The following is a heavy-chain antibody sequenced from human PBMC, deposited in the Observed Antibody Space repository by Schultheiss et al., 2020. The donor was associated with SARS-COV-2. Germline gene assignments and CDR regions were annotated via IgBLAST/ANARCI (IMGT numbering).Heavy chain of an antibody. CDR3: ARESGAGQGYYYFDY. CDR2: IYHSGST. CDR1: GGSISSGGYS. D-gene: IGHD6-19*01. Sequence: SETLSLTCAVSGGSISSGGYSWSWIRQPPGKGLEWIGYIYHSGSTYYNPSLKSRVTISVDRSKNQFSLKLSSVTAADTAVYYCARESGAGQGYYYFDYWGQGTLVTVSS. J-gene: IGHJ4*02. V-gene: IGHV4-30-2*01.